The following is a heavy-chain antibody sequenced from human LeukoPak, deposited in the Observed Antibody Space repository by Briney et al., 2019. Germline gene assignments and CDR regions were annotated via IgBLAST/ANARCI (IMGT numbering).Heavy chain of an antibody. CDR1: GGTFSSYA. CDR3: ATFDGD. J-gene: IGHJ4*02. D-gene: IGHD3-16*01. V-gene: IGHV1-24*01. Sequence: ASVKVSCKASGGTFSSYAISWVRQAPGQGLEWMGGFDPEDGETIYAQKFQGRVTMTEDTSTDTAYMELSSLRSEDTAVYYCATFDGDWGQGTLVTVSS. CDR2: FDPEDGET.